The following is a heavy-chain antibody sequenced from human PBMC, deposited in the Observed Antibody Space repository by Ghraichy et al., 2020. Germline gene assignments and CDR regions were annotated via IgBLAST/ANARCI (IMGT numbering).Heavy chain of an antibody. D-gene: IGHD4-17*01. CDR3: ARVRQTGYGDRYYFDY. Sequence: GGSLRLSCAASGFTFSDYYMSWIRQAPGKGLEWVSYISSSSSYTNYADSVKGRFTISRDNAKNSLYLQMNSLRAEDTAVYYCARVRQTGYGDRYYFDYWGQGTLVTVSS. CDR1: GFTFSDYY. CDR2: ISSSSSYT. J-gene: IGHJ4*02. V-gene: IGHV3-11*06.